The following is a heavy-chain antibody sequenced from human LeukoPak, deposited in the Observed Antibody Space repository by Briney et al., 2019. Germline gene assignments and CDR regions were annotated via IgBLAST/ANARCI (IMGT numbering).Heavy chain of an antibody. Sequence: GASVKLSCKASVYTFTSYGISWVRQAPGQGLEWMGWISAYNGNTNYAQKLQGRVTMTTDTSTSTAYMELRSLRSDDTAVYYCARDRSPPLRFLEWLLKGAPVDYWGQGTLVTVSS. D-gene: IGHD3-3*01. J-gene: IGHJ4*02. V-gene: IGHV1-18*01. CDR1: VYTFTSYG. CDR2: ISAYNGNT. CDR3: ARDRSPPLRFLEWLLKGAPVDY.